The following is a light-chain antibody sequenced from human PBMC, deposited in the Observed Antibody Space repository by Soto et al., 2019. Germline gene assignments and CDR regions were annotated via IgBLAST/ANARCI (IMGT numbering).Light chain of an antibody. Sequence: QSALTQPASVSGSPGQSITISCTGSRLDIDAYDFVSWYQQHPGKAPRLIIYEVSNRPSGISNRFSGSKSGITASLTISGPQAEDEADYYCSSFTSTNALVFGAGTKVTVL. V-gene: IGLV2-14*01. CDR1: RLDIDAYDF. J-gene: IGLJ1*01. CDR2: EVS. CDR3: SSFTSTNALV.